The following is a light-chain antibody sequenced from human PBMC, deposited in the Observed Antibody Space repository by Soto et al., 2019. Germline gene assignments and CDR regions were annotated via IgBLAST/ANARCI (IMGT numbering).Light chain of an antibody. CDR2: DVS. J-gene: IGLJ1*01. V-gene: IGLV2-14*01. Sequence: QSALTQPASVSGSPGQSITISCTGTSSDVGGYNYVSWYQQHPGKAHKFMIYDVSNRPSGVSNHFSGSKSGNTASLTISVLQAEDEADYYCSSYTTSNTRQIVFGTGTKVTVL. CDR3: SSYTTSNTRQIV. CDR1: SSDVGGYNY.